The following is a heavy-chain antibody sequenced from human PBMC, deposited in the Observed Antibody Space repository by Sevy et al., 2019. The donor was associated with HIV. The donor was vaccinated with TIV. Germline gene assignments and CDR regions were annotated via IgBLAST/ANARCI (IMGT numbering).Heavy chain of an antibody. Sequence: GGSLRLSCVASGFTFSSYGMSWVRQAPGEGLECVSDISGSGGSTYYADSVRGRFTISRDNSKNTLYLQMNSRRADDTAVYYCAKETIRGTYNWFDPWGQGTLVTVSS. D-gene: IGHD3-10*01. J-gene: IGHJ5*02. CDR1: GFTFSSYG. CDR2: ISGSGGST. CDR3: AKETIRGTYNWFDP. V-gene: IGHV3-23*01.